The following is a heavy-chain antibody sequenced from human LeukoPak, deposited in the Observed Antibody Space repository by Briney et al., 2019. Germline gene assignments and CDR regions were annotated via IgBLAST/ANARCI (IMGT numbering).Heavy chain of an antibody. V-gene: IGHV4-61*08. J-gene: IGHJ4*02. D-gene: IGHD5-24*01. CDR2: ISYNGNT. Sequence: SETLSLTCTVSGGSVSSGGNYWSWIRQPPGKRLEWIGYISYNGNTNYDPSLKSRVTISLDTSRNQFSLKLSSVTAADTAVYYCARYRRDGYCYLDYWGQGTLVTVSS. CDR1: GGSVSSGGNY. CDR3: ARYRRDGYCYLDY.